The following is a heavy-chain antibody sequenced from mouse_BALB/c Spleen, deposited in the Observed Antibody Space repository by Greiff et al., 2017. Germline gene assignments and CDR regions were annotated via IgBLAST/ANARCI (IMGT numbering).Heavy chain of an antibody. V-gene: IGHV3-2*02. J-gene: IGHJ3*01. Sequence: EVKLLESGPGLVKPSQSLSLTCTVTGYSITSDYAWNWIRQFPGNKLEWMGYISYSGSTSYNPSLKSRISITRDTSKNQFFLQLNSVTTEDTATYYCARGVTPAWFAYWGQGTLVTVSA. CDR3: ARGVTPAWFAY. CDR2: ISYSGST. D-gene: IGHD2-2*01. CDR1: GYSITSDYA.